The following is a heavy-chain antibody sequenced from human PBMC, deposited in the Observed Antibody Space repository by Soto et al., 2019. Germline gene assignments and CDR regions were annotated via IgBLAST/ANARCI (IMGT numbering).Heavy chain of an antibody. Sequence: SETLSLTCTISRGSISSYYWSWIRQPPGEGLEWIGYISYSGSANYNPSLMSRVTMSVDTSKNQFSLRLSSVTAADTAVYYCARGPRGTWDNWFDPWAQGTLVPVSS. V-gene: IGHV4-59*01. CDR1: RGSISSYY. CDR3: ARGPRGTWDNWFDP. J-gene: IGHJ5*02. D-gene: IGHD3-10*01. CDR2: ISYSGSA.